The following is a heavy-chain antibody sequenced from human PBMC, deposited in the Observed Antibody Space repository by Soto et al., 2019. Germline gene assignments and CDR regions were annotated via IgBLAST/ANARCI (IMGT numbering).Heavy chain of an antibody. V-gene: IGHV4-59*01. D-gene: IGHD3-9*01. CDR3: ASTNLYFDWLQHTPGGGYYGMDV. CDR1: GGSISSYY. Sequence: QVQLQESGPGLVKPSETLSLTCTVSGGSISSYYWSWIRQPPGKGLEWIGYIYYSGSTNYNPSLKRRVTRSVDTSKNQFSLKLSSVTAADTAVYYCASTNLYFDWLQHTPGGGYYGMDVWGQGTTVTVSS. J-gene: IGHJ6*02. CDR2: IYYSGST.